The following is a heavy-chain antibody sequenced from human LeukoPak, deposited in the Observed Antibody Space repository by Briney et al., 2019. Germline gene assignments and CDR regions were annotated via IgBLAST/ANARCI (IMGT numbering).Heavy chain of an antibody. D-gene: IGHD1-26*01. CDR2: ISGSGSST. CDR3: AKYSGSYYYPPNWDS. Sequence: QTGGSLRLSCAASGFTFSSYSMTWVRQAPGKGLEWVSGISGSGSSTYYADSVKGRFTLSRDYPKNTLYLQMNSLRAEDTAVYSCAKYSGSYYYPPNWDSWGQGTLVTVSS. J-gene: IGHJ4*02. CDR1: GFTFSSYS. V-gene: IGHV3-23*01.